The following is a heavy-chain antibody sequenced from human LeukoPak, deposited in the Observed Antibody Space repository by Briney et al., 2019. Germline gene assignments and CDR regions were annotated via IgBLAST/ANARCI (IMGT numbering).Heavy chain of an antibody. CDR1: GFIYSDAW. CDR3: TTVVLIRPAVEAH. J-gene: IGHJ4*02. V-gene: IGHV3-15*01. D-gene: IGHD2-8*01. Sequence: GGSLRLSCAASGFIYSDAWMIWVRQAPGKGLEWVGRIKGKTDGEIVDYAAPVKGRFTISRDDSENTLYLQMNRLKIEDTAVYYCTTVVLIRPAVEAHWARGPLVIVSS. CDR2: IKGKTDGEIV.